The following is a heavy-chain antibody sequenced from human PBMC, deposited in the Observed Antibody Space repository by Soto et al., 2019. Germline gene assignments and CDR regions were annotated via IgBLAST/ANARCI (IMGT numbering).Heavy chain of an antibody. CDR2: IYYSGST. CDR1: GGSISSGGYY. CDR3: ARDSWLTPHSSSRRGYYYYGMDV. V-gene: IGHV4-31*03. Sequence: QVQLQESGPGLVKPSQTLSLTCTVSGGSISSGGYYWSWIRQHPGKGLEWIGYIYYSGSTYYNPSLKSRVTISVDTSKNQFSLKLSSVTAADTAVYYCARDSWLTPHSSSRRGYYYYGMDVWGQGTTVTVSS. D-gene: IGHD6-13*01. J-gene: IGHJ6*02.